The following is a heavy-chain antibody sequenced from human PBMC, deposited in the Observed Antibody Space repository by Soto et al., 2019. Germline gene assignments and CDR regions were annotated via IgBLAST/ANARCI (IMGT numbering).Heavy chain of an antibody. Sequence: PGGSLRLSCAASGFTFSIAWVTWVRQAPGKGLEWVGRIKSKAYGGTTEYAAPVKGRFTISRDDSKSIAYLQMNSLKTEDTAVYYCTRDLYYDSSGYYYVSPIDYWGQGTMVTVSS. V-gene: IGHV3-15*01. D-gene: IGHD3-22*01. CDR2: IKSKAYGGTT. J-gene: IGHJ4*02. CDR3: TRDLYYDSSGYYYVSPIDY. CDR1: GFTFSIAW.